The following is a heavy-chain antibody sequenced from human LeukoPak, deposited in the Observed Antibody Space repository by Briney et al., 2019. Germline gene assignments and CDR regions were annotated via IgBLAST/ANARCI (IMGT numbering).Heavy chain of an antibody. CDR3: AKGGSYYYDNSGYFDY. J-gene: IGHJ4*02. V-gene: IGHV3-23*01. D-gene: IGHD3-22*01. Sequence: GGSLRLSCAASGFTFTNYAMNWVRQAPGKGLEWVSGISGSGRATYYADSVKGRLTISRDNSKNTLSLQMKSLRAGDTAVYYCAKGGSYYYDNSGYFDYWGQGTLATVSS. CDR2: ISGSGRAT. CDR1: GFTFTNYA.